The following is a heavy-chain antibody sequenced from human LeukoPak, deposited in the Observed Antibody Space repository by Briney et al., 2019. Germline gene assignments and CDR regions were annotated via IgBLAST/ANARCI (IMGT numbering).Heavy chain of an antibody. D-gene: IGHD2-21*01. CDR2: IYYSGST. J-gene: IGHJ4*02. V-gene: IGHV4-31*03. CDR1: GGSISSGGYY. Sequence: SETLSLTCTVSGGSISSGGYYWSWIRQHPGKGLEWIGYIYYSGSTYYNPSLKSRVTISVDRSKNQFSLKLNSVTAADTAVYYCARGLMTVDAYFDYWGQGTLVTVSS. CDR3: ARGLMTVDAYFDY.